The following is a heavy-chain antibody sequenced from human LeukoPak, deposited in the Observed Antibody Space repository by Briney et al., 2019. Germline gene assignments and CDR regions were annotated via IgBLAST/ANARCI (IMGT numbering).Heavy chain of an antibody. D-gene: IGHD3-22*01. J-gene: IGHJ4*02. CDR3: ARAGYYDGSGYYYLVY. Sequence: GGSLRLSCAASGFTVSSNYMSWVRQAPGKGLEWVSVIYSGGSTYYADSVKGRFTISRDNSKNTLYLQMNSLRAEDTAVYYCARAGYYDGSGYYYLVYWGQGTLVTVSS. CDR1: GFTVSSNY. CDR2: IYSGGST. V-gene: IGHV3-53*01.